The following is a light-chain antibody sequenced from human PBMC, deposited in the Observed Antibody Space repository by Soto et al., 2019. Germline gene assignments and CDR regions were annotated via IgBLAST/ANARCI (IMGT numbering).Light chain of an antibody. Sequence: QSVLTRPASVSGSPGQSITISCTGTSSDVGSYNLVSWYQQHPGKAPKLMIYEGSKRPSGVSNRFSGSKSGNTASLTISGLQAEDEADYYCCSYAGSRRVFGGGTKLTVL. V-gene: IGLV2-23*01. J-gene: IGLJ3*02. CDR1: SSDVGSYNL. CDR2: EGS. CDR3: CSYAGSRRV.